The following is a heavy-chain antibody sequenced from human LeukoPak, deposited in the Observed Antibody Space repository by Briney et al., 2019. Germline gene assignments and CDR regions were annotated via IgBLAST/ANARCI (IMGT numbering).Heavy chain of an antibody. CDR1: GFTFSNYW. CDR2: INRDGRST. V-gene: IGHV3-74*01. J-gene: IGHJ4*02. D-gene: IGHD4-17*01. CDR3: ALPLRDGDFYFDY. Sequence: GGSLRLSCAASGFTFSNYWMHWVRQAPGKGLVWVSRINRDGRSTNYADSVKGRLTISRDNAKNTVFLQMNSLRAEDTAVYYCALPLRDGDFYFDYWGQGALVTVSS.